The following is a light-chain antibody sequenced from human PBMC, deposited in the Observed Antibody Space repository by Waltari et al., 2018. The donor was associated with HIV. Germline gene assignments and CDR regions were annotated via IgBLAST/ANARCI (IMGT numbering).Light chain of an antibody. V-gene: IGKV3-11*01. CDR3: QQRSDWPLT. CDR1: QTVSSF. CDR2: DAS. Sequence: EIVLTQSPATLSLSPGERAPLSCRASQTVSSFLAWYQQKPGQAPRLLIYDASNRATGIPARFSGSGSGTDFTLTISSLEPEDFAVYCCQQRSDWPLTFGGGTKVEIK. J-gene: IGKJ4*01.